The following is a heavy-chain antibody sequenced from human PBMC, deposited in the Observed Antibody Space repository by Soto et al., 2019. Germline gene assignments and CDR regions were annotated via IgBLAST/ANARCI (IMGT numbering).Heavy chain of an antibody. CDR1: GGSISSYY. V-gene: IGHV4-59*08. D-gene: IGHD3-10*01. CDR2: MYNSRST. Sequence: QVQLQESGPGLVKPSETLSLTCTVSGGSISSYYWTWIRQPPGKGLEWIGFMYNSRSTHYNPSLKSQVTISLDTSKNQFSLNLRSVTAADTAVYYCASMGYHYGSGSYPLDYWGQGTLVTVSS. J-gene: IGHJ4*02. CDR3: ASMGYHYGSGSYPLDY.